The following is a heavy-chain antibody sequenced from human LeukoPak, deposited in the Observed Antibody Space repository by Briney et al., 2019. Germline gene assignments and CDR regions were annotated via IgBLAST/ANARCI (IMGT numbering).Heavy chain of an antibody. D-gene: IGHD6-19*01. CDR2: IKQDGSEK. CDR3: ARDFRVADTSYSFDY. V-gene: IGHV3-7*01. Sequence: GGSLRLSCAASGFTFSSYWMYWVRQAPGKGLEWVANIKQDGSEKYYVDSVKGRFTISRDNAKNSLYLQMNSLRTEDTAVYYCARDFRVADTSYSFDYWGQGTLVTVSS. CDR1: GFTFSSYW. J-gene: IGHJ4*02.